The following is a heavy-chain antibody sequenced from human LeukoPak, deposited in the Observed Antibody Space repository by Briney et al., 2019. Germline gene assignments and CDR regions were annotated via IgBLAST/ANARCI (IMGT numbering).Heavy chain of an antibody. CDR2: IKDDGSDK. V-gene: IGHV3-7*03. Sequence: GGSLRLSCAASGFTFSNACMSWVRQAPGKGLEWVANIKDDGSDKYYVDSVKGRFSISKDNAKNSLYLQMNSLRAEDTAVYYCAKDVGFSSTSHFDYWGQGTLVTVSS. J-gene: IGHJ4*02. CDR1: GFTFSNAC. CDR3: AKDVGFSSTSHFDY. D-gene: IGHD2-2*01.